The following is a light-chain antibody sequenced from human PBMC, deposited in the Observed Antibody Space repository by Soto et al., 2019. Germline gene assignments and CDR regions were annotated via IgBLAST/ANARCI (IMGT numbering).Light chain of an antibody. CDR1: QSISSW. Sequence: DIQMTQSPSTLSASVGDRVIITCRASQSISSWLAWYQQKPGKAPKLLIYDAYSVESGVPSRFSGSGSGTEFTLTISSLQPDDFATYYCQQYNSYSFTFGPGTKVDIK. V-gene: IGKV1-5*01. CDR2: DAY. CDR3: QQYNSYSFT. J-gene: IGKJ3*01.